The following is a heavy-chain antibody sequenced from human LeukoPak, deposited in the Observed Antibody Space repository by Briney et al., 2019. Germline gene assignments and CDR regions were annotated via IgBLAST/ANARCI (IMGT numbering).Heavy chain of an antibody. D-gene: IGHD6-13*01. J-gene: IGHJ6*02. CDR2: FDLEDGET. Sequence: ASVKVSCKVSGYTLTELSMHWVRQAPGKGLEWMGGFDLEDGETSYAQKFQGRVTMTEDTSTDTAYMELSSLRSEDTAVYYCATAGRDSSSWYPGKDYYYYYGMDVWGQGTTVTVSS. CDR1: GYTLTELS. CDR3: ATAGRDSSSWYPGKDYYYYYGMDV. V-gene: IGHV1-24*01.